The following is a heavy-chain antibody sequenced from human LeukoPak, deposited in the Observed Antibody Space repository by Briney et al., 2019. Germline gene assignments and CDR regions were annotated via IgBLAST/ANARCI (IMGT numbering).Heavy chain of an antibody. CDR1: GYTFTGYY. D-gene: IGHD1-26*01. CDR2: INPNSGGT. CDR3: ARKSGSYFGNKREFDY. V-gene: IGHV1-2*06. J-gene: IGHJ4*02. Sequence: ASVKVSCKASGYTFTGYYIHWVRQAPGQGLEWMGRINPNSGGTNYAQKFQGRVTMTRDTSTSTAYMELSRLRSDATAVYYCARKSGSYFGNKREFDYWGQGTLVTVSS.